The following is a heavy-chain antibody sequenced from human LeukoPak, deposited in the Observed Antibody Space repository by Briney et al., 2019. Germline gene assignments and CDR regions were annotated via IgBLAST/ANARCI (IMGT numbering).Heavy chain of an antibody. CDR3: ATHSSSWYYFDY. V-gene: IGHV4-59*08. CDR1: GGSISTFY. J-gene: IGHJ4*02. Sequence: PSETLSLTCTVSGGSISTFYWSWLRQPPGKGLEWIGYIYYSGSTNYNPSLKSRVTISVDTSKNQFSLKLSSVTAADTAVYYCATHSSSWYYFDYWGQGTLVTVSS. D-gene: IGHD6-13*01. CDR2: IYYSGST.